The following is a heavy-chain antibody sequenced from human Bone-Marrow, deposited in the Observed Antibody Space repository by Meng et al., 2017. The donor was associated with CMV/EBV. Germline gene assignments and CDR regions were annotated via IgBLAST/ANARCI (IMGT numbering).Heavy chain of an antibody. D-gene: IGHD3-3*01. CDR1: GYSFTRYH. J-gene: IGHJ4*02. CDR3: ARGPDRDFWSGSHYSLDY. CDR2: MNPNSGNT. V-gene: IGHV1-8*01. Sequence: ASVKVSCKTSGYSFTRYHINWVRQATGQGLEWMGWMNPNSGNTGYAPKFQGRVTITRNTSIRTAYMELLSLRSDDTAVYYCARGPDRDFWSGSHYSLDYWGQGTPVTVSS.